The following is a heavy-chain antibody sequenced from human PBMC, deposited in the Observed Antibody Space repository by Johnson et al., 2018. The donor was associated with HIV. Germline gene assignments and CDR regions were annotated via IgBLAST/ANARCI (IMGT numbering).Heavy chain of an antibody. CDR3: ARDGRDLVTRGGFDV. V-gene: IGHV3-23*04. D-gene: IGHD5-18*01. Sequence: VQLVESGGGLVQPGRSLRLSCVASGFTFSDYYMSWIRQAPGKGLEWVSAISGSGGSTYYADSVKGRFTISRDNSRNMLYLQMNSLRPEDTAVYYCARDGRDLVTRGGFDVWGPGTVVTVSS. CDR2: ISGSGGST. J-gene: IGHJ3*01. CDR1: GFTFSDYY.